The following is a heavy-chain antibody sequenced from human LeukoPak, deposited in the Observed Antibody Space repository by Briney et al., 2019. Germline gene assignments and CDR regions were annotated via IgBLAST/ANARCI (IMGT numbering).Heavy chain of an antibody. CDR1: GLTFSTSG. V-gene: IGHV3-21*06. D-gene: IGHD1-14*01. J-gene: IGHJ4*02. CDR3: ATETNGRHYDY. Sequence: GGSLRLSCTASGLTFSTSGFNWVPQAPGKGLVWVASIGPTGSDRYHADSIKGRFTISRDNANNFLYLQMNSLRAEDTAVYYGATETNGRHYDYWGQGTLLTVSS. CDR2: IGPTGSDR.